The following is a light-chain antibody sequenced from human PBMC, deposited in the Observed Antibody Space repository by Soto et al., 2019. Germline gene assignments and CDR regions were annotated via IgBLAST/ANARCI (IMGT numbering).Light chain of an antibody. V-gene: IGKV1-39*01. CDR3: QPTYITRWT. CDR1: QSISSY. J-gene: IGKJ1*01. CDR2: AAS. Sequence: DIQMTQSPSSLSASVGDRVTITCRASQSISSYLNWYQQKPGKAPKLLIYAASTLQSGVPSRFSGSGSGTDFALTISGLQLEDFETYSCQPTYITRWTFRQGTKVDIK.